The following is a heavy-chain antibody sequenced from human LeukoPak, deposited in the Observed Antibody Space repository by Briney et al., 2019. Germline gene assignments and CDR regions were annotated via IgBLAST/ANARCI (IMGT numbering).Heavy chain of an antibody. CDR1: GGSISSSSYY. V-gene: IGHV4-39*01. CDR2: IYYTRST. D-gene: IGHD3-22*01. CDR3: ARGVTMIVVVIHDWYFDL. Sequence: SETLSLTCTVSGGSISSSSYYWGWIRQPPGKGLEWIGSIYYTRSTYYNPSLKSRVTISVDTSKNQSSLKLTSVTAADTAVYYCARGVTMIVVVIHDWYFDLWGRGTLVTVSS. J-gene: IGHJ2*01.